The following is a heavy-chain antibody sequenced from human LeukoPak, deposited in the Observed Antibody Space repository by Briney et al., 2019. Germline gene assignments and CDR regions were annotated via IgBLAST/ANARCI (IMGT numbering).Heavy chain of an antibody. D-gene: IGHD2-8*01. CDR2: IHYSGST. CDR1: GGSISSYY. Sequence: PSETLSLTCTVSGGSISSYYWSWIRQPPGKGLEWIGYIHYSGSTNYNPPLKSRVTVSVDTSKNQFSLKLSSVTAADTAVYYCARRPEGVEHCFDYWGQGTLVTVSS. CDR3: ARRPEGVEHCFDY. J-gene: IGHJ4*02. V-gene: IGHV4-59*01.